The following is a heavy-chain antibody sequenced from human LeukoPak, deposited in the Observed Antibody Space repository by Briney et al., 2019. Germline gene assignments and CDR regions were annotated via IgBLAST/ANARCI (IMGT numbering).Heavy chain of an antibody. J-gene: IGHJ5*02. V-gene: IGHV1-18*04. CDR3: ARVWRTSGVQLWLHYH. D-gene: IGHD5-18*01. Sequence: ASVKVSCKASGYTFSSYGISWVRQAPGQGLEWMGWISADNGNTNHAQKFQGRVSLTTDTSTSTAYMELRSLRSDDTAVYYCARVWRTSGVQLWLHYHWGQGTLVTVSS. CDR2: ISADNGNT. CDR1: GYTFSSYG.